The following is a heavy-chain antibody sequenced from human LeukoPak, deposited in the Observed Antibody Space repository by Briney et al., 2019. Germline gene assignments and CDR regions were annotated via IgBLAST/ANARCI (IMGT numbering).Heavy chain of an antibody. Sequence: ASVKVSCKAPGYTLTTYGITWVRQAPGQGLEWMGWISAYNGITNSAQRLQGRVTMATDTSTGTAYLEVRSLRSDDTAVYYCAREVGPKLDYWGQGTLATVSS. CDR3: AREVGPKLDY. V-gene: IGHV1-18*04. D-gene: IGHD1-26*01. J-gene: IGHJ4*02. CDR1: GYTLTTYG. CDR2: ISAYNGIT.